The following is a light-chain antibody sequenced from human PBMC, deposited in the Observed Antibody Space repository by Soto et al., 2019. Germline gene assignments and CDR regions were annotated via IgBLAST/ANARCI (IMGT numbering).Light chain of an antibody. Sequence: QSALTQPASVSGSPGQSITISCTGTRTDIGGYDHVSWYQQHPGKAPKLMIYDVSSRPSGVSDRFSGSKSANTASLTISGLQAEDEADYYCNSYTTSRSLDVFGTGTKLTVL. CDR3: NSYTTSRSLDV. J-gene: IGLJ1*01. CDR1: RTDIGGYDH. V-gene: IGLV2-14*03. CDR2: DVS.